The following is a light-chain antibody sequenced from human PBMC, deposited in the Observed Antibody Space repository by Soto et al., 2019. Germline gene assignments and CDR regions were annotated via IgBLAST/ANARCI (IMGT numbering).Light chain of an antibody. Sequence: EIVMTKSPATLSVSPGEIATLSCRASQSVSTKLAWNQQKPGQAPRLLIYGASTRATGIPASFSGSGSGTEFSLTFSSLQYEDCTVYYCQRYNTGPGFGQATRLEIK. CDR3: QRYNTGPG. V-gene: IGKV3-15*01. CDR2: GAS. CDR1: QSVSTK. J-gene: IGKJ5*01.